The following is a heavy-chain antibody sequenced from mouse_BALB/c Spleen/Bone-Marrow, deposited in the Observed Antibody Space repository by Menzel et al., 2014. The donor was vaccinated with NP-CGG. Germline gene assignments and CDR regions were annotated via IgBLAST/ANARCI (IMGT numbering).Heavy chain of an antibody. CDR3: ARPKQLGLPYYLDY. D-gene: IGHD3-1*01. J-gene: IGHJ2*01. V-gene: IGHV1-14*01. Sequence: EVKLQESGPELVKPGASVKMSCKASGYTFTSYVMHWVKQKPGQGLEWIGYINPYNDGTKYNEKFKGKATLTSDKSSSTAYMELSSLTSEDSAVYYCARPKQLGLPYYLDYRGQGTTLTVSS. CDR2: INPYNDGT. CDR1: GYTFTSYV.